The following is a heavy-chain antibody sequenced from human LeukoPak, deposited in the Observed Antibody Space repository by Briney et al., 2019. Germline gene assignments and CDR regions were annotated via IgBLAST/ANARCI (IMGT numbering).Heavy chain of an antibody. J-gene: IGHJ4*02. D-gene: IGHD6-19*01. CDR2: IYYSGST. Sequence: SQTLSLTCTVSGASISSGGYYWSWIRQHPRKGLEWIGYIYYSGSTYYNPSLKSRVTISVDTSKNQFSLRLTSVTAADTAVYYCAREGMAVGFARFPIFNYWGQGTLVTVSS. CDR1: GASISSGGYY. V-gene: IGHV4-31*03. CDR3: AREGMAVGFARFPIFNY.